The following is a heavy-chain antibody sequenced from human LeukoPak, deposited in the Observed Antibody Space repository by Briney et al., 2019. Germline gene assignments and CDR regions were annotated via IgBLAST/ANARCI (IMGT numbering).Heavy chain of an antibody. D-gene: IGHD4-23*01. CDR3: ARDGGDGFDI. V-gene: IGHV3-48*03. J-gene: IGHJ3*02. CDR2: ISSSASTK. Sequence: GGSLRLSCAASGFTFSSYEMNWVRQAPGKGLEWVSYISSSASTKYYADSVKGRFTISRDNDKNSLYLQMNSLRAEDTAVYYCARDGGDGFDIWGQGTMVTVSS. CDR1: GFTFSSYE.